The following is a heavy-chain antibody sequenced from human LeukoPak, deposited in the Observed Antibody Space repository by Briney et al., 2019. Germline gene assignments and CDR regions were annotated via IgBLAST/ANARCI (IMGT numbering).Heavy chain of an antibody. V-gene: IGHV3-33*01. CDR2: IWYDGSNK. D-gene: IGHD1-1*01. CDR1: GFTFSSYG. Sequence: GGSLRLSCAASGFTFSSYGMHWVRQAPGKGLEWVAVIWYDGSNKYYADSVKGRFTISRDNSKNTLYLQMNSLRAEDTAVYYCARERLGTTGTTLDYWGQGTLVTVSS. CDR3: ARERLGTTGTTLDY. J-gene: IGHJ4*02.